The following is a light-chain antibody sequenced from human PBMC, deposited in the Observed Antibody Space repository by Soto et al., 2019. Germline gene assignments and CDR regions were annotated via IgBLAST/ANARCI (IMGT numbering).Light chain of an antibody. Sequence: DLQMTQSPSSLSASVGDRVTITCQASQDISNYLNWYQQKPGKAPKLLNYDASKLETGVPSRFSGSGSGTDFTFTISSLQPEDIATYYCQQYDNLLFTFGPGTKVDIK. CDR2: DAS. J-gene: IGKJ3*01. CDR1: QDISNY. CDR3: QQYDNLLFT. V-gene: IGKV1-33*01.